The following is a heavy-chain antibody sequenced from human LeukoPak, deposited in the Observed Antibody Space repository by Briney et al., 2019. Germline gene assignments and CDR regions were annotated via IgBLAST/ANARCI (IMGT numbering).Heavy chain of an antibody. D-gene: IGHD5/OR15-5a*01. CDR3: AKAMSQNRFYFDY. CDR2: ISSSGGST. Sequence: GGSLRLSSAASGFTFSSYAMSWVRQAPGKGLEWVSTISSSGGSTYYADSVKGRFTISRDNSKNTLYLQMNSLRAEDTAVYYCAKAMSQNRFYFDYWGQGTLVTVSS. V-gene: IGHV3-23*01. J-gene: IGHJ4*02. CDR1: GFTFSSYA.